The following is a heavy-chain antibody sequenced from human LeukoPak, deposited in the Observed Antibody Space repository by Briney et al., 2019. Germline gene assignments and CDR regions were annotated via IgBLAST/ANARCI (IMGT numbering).Heavy chain of an antibody. V-gene: IGHV4-59*01. D-gene: IGHD6-13*01. J-gene: IGHJ4*02. Sequence: SETLSLTCAVSGGSISSYYWSWIRQPPGKGLEWIGYVYYSGTTNYNPSLKSRVTISVDTSKNQFSLKLSSVTAADTAVYYCARGGWVYMFYFWGQGTLVTVSS. CDR1: GGSISSYY. CDR2: VYYSGTT. CDR3: ARGGWVYMFYF.